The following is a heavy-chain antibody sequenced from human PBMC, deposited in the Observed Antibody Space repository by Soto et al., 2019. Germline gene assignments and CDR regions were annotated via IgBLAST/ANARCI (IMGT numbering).Heavy chain of an antibody. J-gene: IGHJ5*02. CDR2: IYYSGST. V-gene: IGHV4-39*01. D-gene: IGHD3-3*01. Sequence: PSETLSLTCTVSGRSISSSGYYWGWVRQPPGKGLEWIGSIYYSGSTYYNPSLKSRVTISVDTSKNQFSLKLSSVTAADTAVYYCARHAPYYDFWSGYSGRFDPWGQGTLVTVSS. CDR1: GRSISSSGYY. CDR3: ARHAPYYDFWSGYSGRFDP.